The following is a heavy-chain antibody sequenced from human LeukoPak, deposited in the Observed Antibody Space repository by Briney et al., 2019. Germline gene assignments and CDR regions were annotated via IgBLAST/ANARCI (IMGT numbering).Heavy chain of an antibody. Sequence: PSQTLSLTCTASGGSISGYYWSWIRQPAGKGLEWIGRIYTSGSTNYNPSLKSRVTMSVDTSKNQFSLKLSSVTAADTAVYYCARGGSSSSDAFDIWGQGTMVTVSS. D-gene: IGHD6-13*01. CDR2: IYTSGST. J-gene: IGHJ3*02. CDR3: ARGGSSSSDAFDI. CDR1: GGSISGYY. V-gene: IGHV4-4*07.